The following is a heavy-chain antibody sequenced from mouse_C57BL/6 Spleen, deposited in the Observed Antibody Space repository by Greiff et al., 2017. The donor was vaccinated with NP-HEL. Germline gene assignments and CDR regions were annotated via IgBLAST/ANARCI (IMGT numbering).Heavy chain of an antibody. D-gene: IGHD2-4*01. J-gene: IGHJ4*01. CDR3: ARSGGLRTHYAMDY. CDR1: GFNIKDYY. CDR2: IDPEDGET. V-gene: IGHV14-2*01. Sequence: VQLKESGAELVKPGASVKLSCTASGFNIKDYYMHWVKQRTEQGLEWIGRIDPEDGETKYAPKFQGKATITADTSSNTAYLQLSSLASEDTAVYYCARSGGLRTHYAMDYWGQGTSVTVAS.